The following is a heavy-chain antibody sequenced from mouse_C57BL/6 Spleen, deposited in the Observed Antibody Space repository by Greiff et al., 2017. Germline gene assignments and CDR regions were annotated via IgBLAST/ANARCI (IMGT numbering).Heavy chain of an antibody. CDR3: ARNYYGSSYPYFDY. Sequence: VQLQQSGPELVKPGASVKISCKASGYSFTDYNMNWVKQSNGKSLEWIGVINPNYGTTSYNQKFKGKATLTVDQSSSTAYMQLNNLTSEDSAVYYCARNYYGSSYPYFDYWGQGTTLTVAS. D-gene: IGHD1-1*01. CDR2: INPNYGTT. CDR1: GYSFTDYN. V-gene: IGHV1-39*01. J-gene: IGHJ2*01.